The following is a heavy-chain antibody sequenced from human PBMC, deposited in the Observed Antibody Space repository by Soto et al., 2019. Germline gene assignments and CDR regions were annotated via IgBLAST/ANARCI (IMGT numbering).Heavy chain of an antibody. J-gene: IGHJ4*02. Sequence: SETLSLTCTVSGDSIRSYYWTWIRQPPGKGLEWIGYIYYSGSTNYNPSLKGRVTISIDTSKNQFSLKLSSVTAADTAVYYCARSGYSYGPNPLLYWGQGTLVTVSS. CDR2: IYYSGST. CDR1: GDSIRSYY. D-gene: IGHD5-18*01. CDR3: ARSGYSYGPNPLLY. V-gene: IGHV4-59*12.